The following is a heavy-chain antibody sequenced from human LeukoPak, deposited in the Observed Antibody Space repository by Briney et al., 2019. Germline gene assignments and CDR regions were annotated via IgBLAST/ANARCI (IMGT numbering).Heavy chain of an antibody. CDR3: VKPEDSSTSRDSAGGY. CDR2: ISSNGGST. J-gene: IGHJ4*02. Sequence: GGSLRLSCSASGFTISSYAMHWVRQAPGKGLEYVSAISSNGGSTYYADSVKGRFTISRDNSKNTLYLQMSSLRAEDTAVYYCVKPEDSSTSRDSAGGYWGQGTLVTVSS. V-gene: IGHV3-64D*06. CDR1: GFTISSYA. D-gene: IGHD2/OR15-2a*01.